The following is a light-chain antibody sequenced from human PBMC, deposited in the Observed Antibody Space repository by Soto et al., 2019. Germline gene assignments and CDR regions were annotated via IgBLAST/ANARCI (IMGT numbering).Light chain of an antibody. CDR1: SSDVGGYNY. CDR3: SSYTSSGTYV. J-gene: IGLJ1*01. CDR2: DVS. V-gene: IGLV2-14*03. Sequence: QCVLTQPASVSGAPGQSITISCTGSSSDVGGYNYVSWYRHLPGKAPELMIFDVSNRPSGLSDRFSGSKSGNTASLTISGLHADDEADYYCSSYTSSGTYVFGTGTKVTVL.